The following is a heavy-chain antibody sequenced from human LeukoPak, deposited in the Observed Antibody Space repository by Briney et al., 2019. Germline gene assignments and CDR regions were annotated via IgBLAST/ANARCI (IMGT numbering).Heavy chain of an antibody. J-gene: IGHJ4*02. CDR2: INPSGGTT. CDR3: ARDRGYNYLFDY. V-gene: IGHV1-46*01. Sequence: GASVKVSCKASGYTFTNFYIFWVRRAPGQGLEYMGVINPSGGTTTYAQKFQGRVTMTRDTSTSTVYMELRSLRSEDTAVYYCARDRGYNYLFDYWGQGTLVTVSS. D-gene: IGHD5-18*01. CDR1: GYTFTNFY.